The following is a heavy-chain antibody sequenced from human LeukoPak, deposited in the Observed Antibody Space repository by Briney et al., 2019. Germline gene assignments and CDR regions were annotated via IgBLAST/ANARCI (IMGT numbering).Heavy chain of an antibody. CDR1: GFTFSSYW. CDR2: IKQDGSEK. V-gene: IGHV3-7*03. CDR3: AREAVAGPFDY. J-gene: IGHJ4*02. Sequence: PGGSLRLSCAASGFTFSSYWMSWVCQAPGKGLGWVANIKQDGSEKYYVDSVKGRFTISRDNAKNSLYLQMNSLRAEDTAVYYCAREAVAGPFDYWGQGTLVTASS. D-gene: IGHD6-19*01.